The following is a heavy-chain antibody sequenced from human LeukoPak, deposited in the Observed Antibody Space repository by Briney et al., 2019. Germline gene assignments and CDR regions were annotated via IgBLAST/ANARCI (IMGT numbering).Heavy chain of an antibody. Sequence: PSETLSLTCTVSGGSISSYYWSWIRQPPGKGLEWIGYIYYSGSTNYNPSLKSRVTISVDTSKNQFSLKLSSVTAADTAVYYCARHRRGEDAFDIWGQGTMVTASS. J-gene: IGHJ3*02. V-gene: IGHV4-59*08. CDR1: GGSISSYY. CDR2: IYYSGST. CDR3: ARHRRGEDAFDI.